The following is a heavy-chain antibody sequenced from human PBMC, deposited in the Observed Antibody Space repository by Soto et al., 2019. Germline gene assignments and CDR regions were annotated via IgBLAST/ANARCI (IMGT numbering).Heavy chain of an antibody. V-gene: IGHV4-59*01. CDR3: ARALPVVTDV. D-gene: IGHD5-18*01. Sequence: SETLSLTCTVSGGFIWGWIRQPPDKGLEWIGYIYNSGRYNYNPSLESRLTISIDTSKNQFSLKLSSVTAADTAVYYCARALPVVTDVWGQGTTVTVS. CDR2: IYNSGRY. CDR1: GGFI. J-gene: IGHJ6*02.